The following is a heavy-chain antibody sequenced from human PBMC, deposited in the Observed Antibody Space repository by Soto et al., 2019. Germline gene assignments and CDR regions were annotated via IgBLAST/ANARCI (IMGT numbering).Heavy chain of an antibody. CDR3: VRVPYNSGSPYYLDY. V-gene: IGHV1-46*01. CDR2: INPNGGAT. CDR1: GDMCTYCY. Sequence: AKVSCKASGDMCTYCYIRWVRQGPGQGLERMGIINPNGGATTCAQNFQGRVTMTRATSTSTVYMELTSLTSEDTAIYYCVRVPYNSGSPYYLDYWGQGTLVPVSS. J-gene: IGHJ4*02. D-gene: IGHD3-10*01.